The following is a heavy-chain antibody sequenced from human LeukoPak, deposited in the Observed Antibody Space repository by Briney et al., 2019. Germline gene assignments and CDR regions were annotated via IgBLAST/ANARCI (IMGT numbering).Heavy chain of an antibody. Sequence: ASVKVSCKASGYTFADYYMHWVRQAPGQGLEWMGWINPNSGVTNYAQKFQGRVTMTRDTSISTAYMELSRLRSDDTAVYYCAREDSSGYLRGENYFDYWGQGTLVTVSS. CDR3: AREDSSGYLRGENYFDY. J-gene: IGHJ4*02. V-gene: IGHV1-2*02. D-gene: IGHD3-22*01. CDR1: GYTFADYY. CDR2: INPNSGVT.